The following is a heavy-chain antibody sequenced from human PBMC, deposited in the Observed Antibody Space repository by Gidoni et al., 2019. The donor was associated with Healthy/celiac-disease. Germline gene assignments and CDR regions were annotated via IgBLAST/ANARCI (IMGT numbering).Heavy chain of an antibody. CDR1: GYTFTGYY. Sequence: QVQLVQSGAEVKKPGASVKVSCQASGYTFTGYYMHWVRQAPGQGLEWMGWINPNCGGTNYAQKFQGRVTMTRDTSISTAYMELSRLRSDDTAVYYCAREYCTNGVCYLYYDAFDIWGQGTMVTVSS. CDR3: AREYCTNGVCYLYYDAFDI. CDR2: INPNCGGT. V-gene: IGHV1-2*02. D-gene: IGHD2-8*01. J-gene: IGHJ3*02.